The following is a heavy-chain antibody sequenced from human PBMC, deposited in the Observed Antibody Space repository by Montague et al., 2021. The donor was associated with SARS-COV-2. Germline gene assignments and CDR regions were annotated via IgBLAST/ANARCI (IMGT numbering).Heavy chain of an antibody. CDR3: ARGSGWFLEEHYFDY. J-gene: IGHJ4*02. CDR1: GFTVSSNY. Sequence: SLRLSCAASGFTVSSNYMTWVRQAPGKGLEWVSAIYSGGTTSYADSVKGRFTISRDNPKNTLNLQMNSLRAEDTAVYYCARGSGWFLEEHYFDYWGQGTLVTVSS. CDR2: IYSGGTT. V-gene: IGHV3-53*01. D-gene: IGHD6-19*01.